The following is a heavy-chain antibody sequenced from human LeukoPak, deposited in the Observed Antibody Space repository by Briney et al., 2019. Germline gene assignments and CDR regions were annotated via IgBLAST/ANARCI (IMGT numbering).Heavy chain of an antibody. Sequence: SETLSLTCTVSDYSTSSGYYWGWIRQPPGKGLEWIGSIYHSGSTYYNPSLKSRVTISVDTSKNQFSLKLTSVTAADTAVYFCARGEDFERYYLAYWGQGTLVTVSS. CDR1: DYSTSSGYY. J-gene: IGHJ4*02. D-gene: IGHD3-9*01. V-gene: IGHV4-38-2*02. CDR3: ARGEDFERYYLAY. CDR2: IYHSGST.